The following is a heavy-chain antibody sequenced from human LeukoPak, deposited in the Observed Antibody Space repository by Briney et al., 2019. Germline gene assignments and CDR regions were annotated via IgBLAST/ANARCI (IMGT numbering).Heavy chain of an antibody. CDR1: GGSISSYY. D-gene: IGHD3-22*01. CDR2: IYYSGST. Sequence: SETLSLTCTVSGGSISSYYWNWIRQPPGKGLEWIGYIYYSGSTSYNPSLKSRVTISVDTSKNQFSLKLSSVTAADTAVYYCGLGGDGVEYYYDSSGYYYYLDYWGQGTLVTVSS. V-gene: IGHV4-59*01. CDR3: GLGGDGVEYYYDSSGYYYYLDY. J-gene: IGHJ4*02.